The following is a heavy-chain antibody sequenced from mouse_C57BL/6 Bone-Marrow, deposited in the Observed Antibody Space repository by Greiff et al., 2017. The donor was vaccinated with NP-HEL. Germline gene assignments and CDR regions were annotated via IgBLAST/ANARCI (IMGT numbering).Heavy chain of an antibody. CDR1: GYTFTSYG. D-gene: IGHD1-1*01. J-gene: IGHJ3*01. Sequence: QVQLQQSGAELARPGASVKLSCKASGYTFTSYGISWVKQRTGQGLEWSGEIYPRSGNTYYNEKFKGKATLTADKSSSTAYMELRSLTSEDSAVYFCARDYGAWFAYWGQGTLVTVSA. CDR2: IYPRSGNT. CDR3: ARDYGAWFAY. V-gene: IGHV1-81*01.